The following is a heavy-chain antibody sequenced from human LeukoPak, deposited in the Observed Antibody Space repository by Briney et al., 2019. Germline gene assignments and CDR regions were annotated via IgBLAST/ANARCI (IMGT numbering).Heavy chain of an antibody. J-gene: IGHJ5*02. V-gene: IGHV1-46*03. CDR1: GYTITNNW. D-gene: IGHD5-24*01. CDR3: ATDHSMANTAWWFDP. Sequence: GASVKVSCKASGYTITNNWMHWVRQAPGQGLEWMGVINPSGTGTSYAQKFQDRITMSRDTSTSTVYMELSSLRSEDTAFYYCATDHSMANTAWWFDPWGRGTLVTVSS. CDR2: INPSGTGT.